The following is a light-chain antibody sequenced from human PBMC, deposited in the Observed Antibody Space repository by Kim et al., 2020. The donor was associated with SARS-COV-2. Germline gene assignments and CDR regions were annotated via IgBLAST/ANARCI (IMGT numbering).Light chain of an antibody. CDR3: QKYNSVPWT. J-gene: IGKJ1*01. Sequence: ASVGDRVTITCRASQDISNYLAWYQQEPGKVPKLLIYAASALHSGVPSRFGGSGSGTDVTLTITSLQPEDVATYYCQKYNSVPWTFGPGTKVDIK. CDR2: AAS. CDR1: QDISNY. V-gene: IGKV1-27*01.